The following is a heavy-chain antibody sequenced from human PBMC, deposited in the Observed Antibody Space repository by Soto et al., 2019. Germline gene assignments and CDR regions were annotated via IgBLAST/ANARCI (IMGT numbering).Heavy chain of an antibody. CDR3: ATGGNSDYYYCGRAV. CDR1: GGSISSYY. V-gene: IGHV4-59*01. CDR2: IYYSGST. J-gene: IGHJ6*02. Sequence: PSETLSLTCTVSGGSISSYYWSWIRQPPGKGLEWIGYIYYSGSTNYNPSLKSRVTISVDTSKNQFSLKLSSVTAADTAVYYCATGGNSDYYYCGRAVWGQGHTVTVSS. D-gene: IGHD3-16*01.